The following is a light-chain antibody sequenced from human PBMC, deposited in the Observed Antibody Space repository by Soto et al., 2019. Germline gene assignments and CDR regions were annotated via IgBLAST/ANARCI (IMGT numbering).Light chain of an antibody. J-gene: IGKJ5*01. CDR3: MQALQTPNT. CDR1: HSLLYSDGDNY. Sequence: EIVMTQTPLSLSVTPGEPASISCSSSHSLLYSDGDNYLDWYLQKPGQSPQLLIHLASNRASGVPARFSGSGSGTYFTLKISRVEAEDVGLYYCMQALQTPNTFGQGTRLEIK. V-gene: IGKV2-28*01. CDR2: LAS.